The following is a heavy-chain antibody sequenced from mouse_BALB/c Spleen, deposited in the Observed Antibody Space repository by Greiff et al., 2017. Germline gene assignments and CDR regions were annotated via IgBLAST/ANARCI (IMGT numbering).Heavy chain of an antibody. Sequence: QVQLKESGPGLVAPSQSLSITCTVSGFSLTSYGVHWVRQPPGKGLEWLGVIWAGGSTNYNSALMSRLSISKDISKSQVFLKMNSLQTDDTAMYYCTRDRSEGFDYWGQGTTLTVSS. V-gene: IGHV2-9*02. CDR1: GFSLTSYG. CDR3: TRDRSEGFDY. CDR2: IWAGGST. J-gene: IGHJ2*01.